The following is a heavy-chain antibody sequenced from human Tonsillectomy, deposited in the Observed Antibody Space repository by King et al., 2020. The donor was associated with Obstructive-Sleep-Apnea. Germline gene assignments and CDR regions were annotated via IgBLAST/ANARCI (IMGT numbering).Heavy chain of an antibody. CDR3: TRHKRGQLYYFDY. Sequence: VQLVESGGGLVQPGGSLKLSCAASGFTFSGSAMHWVRQASGKGLEWVGRIRSKANSYATTYAASVKGRFTISRDDSKNTAYLQMNSLKTEDTAVYYCTRHKRGQLYYFDYWGQGTQVTVSS. CDR2: IRSKANSYAT. V-gene: IGHV3-73*01. CDR1: GFTFSGSA. J-gene: IGHJ4*02. D-gene: IGHD6-13*01.